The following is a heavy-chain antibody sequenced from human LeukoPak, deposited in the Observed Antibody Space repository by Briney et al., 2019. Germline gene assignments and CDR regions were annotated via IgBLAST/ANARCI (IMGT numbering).Heavy chain of an antibody. CDR3: ARENAGGSSWYHNMGTDY. D-gene: IGHD6-13*01. Sequence: GGSLRLSCAASGFTFSSYSMNWVRQAPGKGLEWVSSISSSSSYIYYADSVKGRFTISRDNAKNSLYLQMNSLRAEDTAVYYCARENAGGSSWYHNMGTDYWGQGTLVTVSS. CDR1: GFTFSSYS. J-gene: IGHJ4*02. V-gene: IGHV3-21*01. CDR2: ISSSSSYI.